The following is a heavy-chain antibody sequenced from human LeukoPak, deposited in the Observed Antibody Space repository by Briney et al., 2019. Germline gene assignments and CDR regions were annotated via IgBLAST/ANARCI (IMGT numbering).Heavy chain of an antibody. D-gene: IGHD6-19*01. Sequence: GGSLRLSCAASGFTFSSYTMNWVRQAPGKGLEWVSSISSSSSYIYYADSVKGRFTISRDNAKKSLYLQMNSLRAEDTAVYYCVREAFYGSGWYPGDYWGQGTLVTVSS. CDR1: GFTFSSYT. J-gene: IGHJ4*02. CDR3: VREAFYGSGWYPGDY. V-gene: IGHV3-21*01. CDR2: ISSSSSYI.